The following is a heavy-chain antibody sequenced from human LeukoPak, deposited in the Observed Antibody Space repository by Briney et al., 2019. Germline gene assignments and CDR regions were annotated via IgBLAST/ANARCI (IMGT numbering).Heavy chain of an antibody. J-gene: IGHJ1*01. CDR3: ARSYASAV. Sequence: PSGTLSLNCAVSGGSVTSTNWWNWVRQPPGKGLEWIGEIDHTGNTNYNPSLKSRVTISLDKSKNQFSLKLSSVTAADTAVYYCARSYASAVWGQGTLVTVSS. V-gene: IGHV4-4*02. CDR2: IDHTGNT. CDR1: GGSVTSTNW.